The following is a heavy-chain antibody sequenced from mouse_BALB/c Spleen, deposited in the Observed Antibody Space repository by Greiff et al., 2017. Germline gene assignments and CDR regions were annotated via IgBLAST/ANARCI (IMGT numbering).Heavy chain of an antibody. V-gene: IGHV2-9*02. J-gene: IGHJ2*01. CDR1: GFSLTSYG. CDR2: IWAGGST. D-gene: IGHD2-14*01. CDR3: ARDRSYRSYFDY. Sequence: VKLVESGPGLVAPSQSLSITCTVSGFSLTSYGVHWVRQPPGKGLEWLGVIWAGGSTNYNSALMSRLSISKDNSKSQVFLKMNSLQTDDTAMYYCARDRSYRSYFDYWGQGTTLTVSS.